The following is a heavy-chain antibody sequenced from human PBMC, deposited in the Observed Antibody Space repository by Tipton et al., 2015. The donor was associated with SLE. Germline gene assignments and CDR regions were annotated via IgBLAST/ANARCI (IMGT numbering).Heavy chain of an antibody. CDR1: GGSISSYY. J-gene: IGHJ6*02. CDR2: IYTSGST. V-gene: IGHV4-4*07. Sequence: TLSLTCTVSGGSISSYYWSWLRQPAGKGLEWIGRIYTSGSTNYNPSLKSRVTMSVDTSKNQFSLKLSSVTAADTAVYYCAMNAYYYGMDVWGQGTTVTVSS. D-gene: IGHD2-8*01. CDR3: AMNAYYYGMDV.